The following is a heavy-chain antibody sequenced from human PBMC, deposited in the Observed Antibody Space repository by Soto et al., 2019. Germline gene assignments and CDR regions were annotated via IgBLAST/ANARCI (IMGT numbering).Heavy chain of an antibody. CDR1: GGTFSSYA. J-gene: IGHJ3*02. CDR3: AREYRGYSSRAFDI. CDR2: IIPIFGTA. V-gene: IGHV1-69*13. D-gene: IGHD5-12*01. Sequence: ASVKVSCKASGGTFSSYAISWVRQAPGQGLEWMGGIIPIFGTANYAQKFQGRVTITADESTSTAYMELSSLRSEDTAVYYCAREYRGYSSRAFDIWGQGTMVTVSS.